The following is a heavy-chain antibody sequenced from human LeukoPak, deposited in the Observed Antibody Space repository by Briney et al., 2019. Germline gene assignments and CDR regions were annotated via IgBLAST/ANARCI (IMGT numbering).Heavy chain of an antibody. J-gene: IGHJ4*02. CDR1: GYTFTSYA. CDR3: ARDRYCTNGVCSYYFDY. Sequence: ASVKVSCKASGYTFTSYAMHWVRQAPGQRLEWMGWINAGNGNTKYSQKFQGRVTITRDTSASTAYMELSSLRSEDTAVYYCARDRYCTNGVCSYYFDYWGQGTLVTVSS. V-gene: IGHV1-3*01. D-gene: IGHD2-8*01. CDR2: INAGNGNT.